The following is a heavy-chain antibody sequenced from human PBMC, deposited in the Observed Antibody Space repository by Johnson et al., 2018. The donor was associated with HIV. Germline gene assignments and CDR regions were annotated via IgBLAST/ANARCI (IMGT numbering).Heavy chain of an antibody. CDR3: ARDGAADNAFDI. CDR2: INHDVSAI. CDR1: AFTFSSND. V-gene: IGHV3-7*01. J-gene: IGHJ3*02. Sequence: VQLVESGGGLVQPGGSLRLSCGASAFTFSSNDMKWVRQAPGKGLEWVANINHDVSAIHYVDSVKGRFTISRDNAKRSLYLQMNSLRAEDTAVYYCARDGAADNAFDIWSQGTMVTVSS. D-gene: IGHD3-16*01.